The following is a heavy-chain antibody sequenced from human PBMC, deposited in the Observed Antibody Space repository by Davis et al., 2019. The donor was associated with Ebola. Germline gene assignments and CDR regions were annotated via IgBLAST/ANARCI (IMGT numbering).Heavy chain of an antibody. CDR2: IIPILGIA. CDR1: GGTFSSYA. D-gene: IGHD3-3*01. CDR3: ARDLSSDFWSGYGNWFDP. Sequence: SVKVSCKASGGTFSSYAISWVRQAPGQGLEWMGRIIPILGIANYAQKFQGRVTITVDKSTSTAYMELSSLRSEDTAVYYCARDLSSDFWSGYGNWFDPWGQGTLVTVSS. V-gene: IGHV1-69*04. J-gene: IGHJ5*02.